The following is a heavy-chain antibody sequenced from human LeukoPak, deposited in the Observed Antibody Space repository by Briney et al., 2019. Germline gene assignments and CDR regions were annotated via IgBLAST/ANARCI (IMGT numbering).Heavy chain of an antibody. CDR3: ARDGYGSGSYWNWFDP. Sequence: SETLSLTCTVSGGSISSSSYYWGWIRQPPGKGLEWIGSIYYSGSTYYNPSLKSRVTISVDTSKNQFSLKLSSVTAADTAVYYCARDGYGSGSYWNWFDPWGQGTLVTVSS. CDR2: IYYSGST. D-gene: IGHD3-10*01. V-gene: IGHV4-39*07. CDR1: GGSISSSSYY. J-gene: IGHJ5*02.